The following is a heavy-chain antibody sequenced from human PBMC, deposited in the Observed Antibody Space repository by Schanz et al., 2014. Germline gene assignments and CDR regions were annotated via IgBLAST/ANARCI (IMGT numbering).Heavy chain of an antibody. D-gene: IGHD1-1*01. CDR3: TRDVRLDRRGNWFDP. V-gene: IGHV3-23*04. CDR1: GFTFGDYA. Sequence: VQVVQSGGGLVKPGGSLRLSCAASGFTFGDYAMTWVRQAPGKGLEWVSSFNDGGVNKYYADSVKGRFTISRDNAKNSLYLQMDSLRAEDTAVYYCTRDVRLDRRGNWFDPWGQGTLVTVSS. CDR2: FNDGGVNK. J-gene: IGHJ5*02.